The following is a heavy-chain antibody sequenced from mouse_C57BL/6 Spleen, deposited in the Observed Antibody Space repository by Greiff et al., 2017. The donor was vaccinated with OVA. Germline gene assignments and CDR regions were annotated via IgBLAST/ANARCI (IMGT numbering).Heavy chain of an antibody. CDR2: IYPGNSDT. D-gene: IGHD1-1*01. CDR1: GYTFTSYW. V-gene: IGHV1-5*01. J-gene: IGHJ2*01. CDR3: TRCITTVVATSFDY. Sequence: VQLQQSGTVLARPGASVKMSCKTSGYTFTSYWMHWVKQRPGQGLEWIGAIYPGNSDTSYNQKFKGKAKLTAVTSASTAYMELSSLTNEDSAVYYCTRCITTVVATSFDYWGQGTTLTVSS.